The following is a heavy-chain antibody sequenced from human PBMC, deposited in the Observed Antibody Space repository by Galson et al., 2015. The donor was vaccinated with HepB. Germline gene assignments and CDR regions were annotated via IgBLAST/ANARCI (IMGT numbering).Heavy chain of an antibody. CDR3: ARGGRYYDSSGYFLFDY. CDR1: GYTFTGYY. Sequence: SVKVSCKASGYTFTGYYMHWVRQAPGQGLEWMGRINPNSGGTNYAQKFQGRVTMTRDTSISTAYMELSRLRSDDTAVYYCARGGRYYDSSGYFLFDYWGQGTLVTVSS. CDR2: INPNSGGT. D-gene: IGHD3-22*01. J-gene: IGHJ4*02. V-gene: IGHV1-2*06.